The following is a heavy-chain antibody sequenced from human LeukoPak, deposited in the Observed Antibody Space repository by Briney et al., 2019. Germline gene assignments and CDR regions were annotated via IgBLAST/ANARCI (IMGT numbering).Heavy chain of an antibody. CDR2: LYSNSIT. CDR3: ARGITMMIVAPGY. CDR1: GFTVSDNY. V-gene: IGHV3-53*01. D-gene: IGHD3-22*01. J-gene: IGHJ4*02. Sequence: GGSLRLSCAASGFTVSDNYMTWVRQAPGKGLEWVSVLYSNSITYYADSVKGRFTISRDSSKNTLYLQMNSLRAEDTAVYYCARGITMMIVAPGYWGQGTLVTVSS.